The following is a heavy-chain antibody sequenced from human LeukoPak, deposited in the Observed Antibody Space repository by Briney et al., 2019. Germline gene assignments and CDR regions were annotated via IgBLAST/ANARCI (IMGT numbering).Heavy chain of an antibody. V-gene: IGHV3-23*01. J-gene: IGHJ4*02. CDR3: AKDVFELYDIYDH. Sequence: GGSLRLSCTASGFTFSNYAMSWVRQAPGKGLEWVSAISGSGGSTFNADSVKGRFTISRDNSKNTLYLQMNSLRAEDTAVCYCAKDVFELYDIYDHWGQGTLVTVSS. CDR2: ISGSGGST. CDR1: GFTFSNYA. D-gene: IGHD3-9*01.